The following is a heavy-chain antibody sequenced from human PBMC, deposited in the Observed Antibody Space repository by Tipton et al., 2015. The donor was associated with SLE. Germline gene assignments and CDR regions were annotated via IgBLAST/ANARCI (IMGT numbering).Heavy chain of an antibody. CDR3: ARGVAERLGLDF. Sequence: TLSLTCTVSGGSISSSTYYWGWIRQPPGQGLEWLGSVYNSGSTYYNPSLKSRVSMSVDPSKMQFSLNLNSVTAADTALYFCARGVAERLGLDFWGQGSLVTVSS. V-gene: IGHV4-39*07. D-gene: IGHD6-19*01. CDR2: VYNSGST. J-gene: IGHJ4*02. CDR1: GGSISSSTYY.